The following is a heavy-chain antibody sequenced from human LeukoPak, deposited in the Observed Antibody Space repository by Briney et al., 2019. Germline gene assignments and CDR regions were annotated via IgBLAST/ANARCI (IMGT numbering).Heavy chain of an antibody. CDR3: ARAGYYGDDAFDI. Sequence: GASVKVSCKASGYTFSSYAISWVRQATGQGLEWMGWMNPNSGNTGYAQKFQGRVTMTRNTSISTAYMELSSLRSEDTAVYYCARAGYYGDDAFDIWGQGTMVTVSS. V-gene: IGHV1-8*02. D-gene: IGHD3-10*01. CDR1: GYTFSSYA. CDR2: MNPNSGNT. J-gene: IGHJ3*02.